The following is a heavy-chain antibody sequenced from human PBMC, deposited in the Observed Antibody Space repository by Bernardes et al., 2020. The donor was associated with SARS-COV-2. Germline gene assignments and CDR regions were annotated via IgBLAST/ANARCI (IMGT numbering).Heavy chain of an antibody. V-gene: IGHV1-2*04. CDR3: ARERDLYYYYGMDV. J-gene: IGHJ6*02. CDR1: GYTFTGYY. Sequence: ASVKVSCKASGYTFTGYYMDWVRQTPGQGLEWMGWINPNSGGTNYAQKFQGWVTMTRDTSISTAYMELSRLRSDDTAVYYCARERDLYYYYGMDVWGQGTTVTVSS. CDR2: INPNSGGT.